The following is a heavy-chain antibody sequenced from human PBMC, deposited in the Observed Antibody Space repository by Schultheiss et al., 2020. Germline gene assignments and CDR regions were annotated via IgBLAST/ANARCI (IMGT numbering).Heavy chain of an antibody. Sequence: GGSLRLSCAASGFTFSSYGMHWVRQAPGKGLEWVAVISYDGSNKYYADSVKGRFTISRDNSKNTLYLQMNSLKTEDTAVYYCTTDWTTIFGVVIRFDYWGQGTLVTVSS. D-gene: IGHD3-3*01. CDR2: ISYDGSNK. V-gene: IGHV3-30*03. CDR3: TTDWTTIFGVVIRFDY. CDR1: GFTFSSYG. J-gene: IGHJ4*02.